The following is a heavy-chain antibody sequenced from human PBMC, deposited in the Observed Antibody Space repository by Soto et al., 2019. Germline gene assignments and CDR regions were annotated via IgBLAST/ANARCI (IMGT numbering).Heavy chain of an antibody. D-gene: IGHD6-6*01. V-gene: IGHV1-69*13. Sequence: ASVKVSCKASGGTFSSYAISWVRQAPGQGLEWMGGIIPIFGTANYAQKFQGRVTITADESTSTAYMELNSLRDEDTAVYYCAREGGRIAARRFYYYGMDVWGQGTTVTVS. CDR2: IIPIFGTA. CDR1: GGTFSSYA. J-gene: IGHJ6*02. CDR3: AREGGRIAARRFYYYGMDV.